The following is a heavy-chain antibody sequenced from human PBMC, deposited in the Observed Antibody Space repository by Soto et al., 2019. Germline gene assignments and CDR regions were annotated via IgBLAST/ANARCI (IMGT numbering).Heavy chain of an antibody. J-gene: IGHJ4*02. D-gene: IGHD1-26*01. CDR1: GYSISSRNW. V-gene: IGHV4-28*01. CDR3: ARREIQGPIDY. CDR2: IYYSGTT. Sequence: QVQLQESGPGLVKPSDTLSLTCAVSGYSISSRNWWGWIRQPPGKGLEWIGYIYYSGTTYYNPSLKSRVTISVDTSKNQFSLKLTSVTAVDTAVYYCARREIQGPIDYWGQGTLVTVSS.